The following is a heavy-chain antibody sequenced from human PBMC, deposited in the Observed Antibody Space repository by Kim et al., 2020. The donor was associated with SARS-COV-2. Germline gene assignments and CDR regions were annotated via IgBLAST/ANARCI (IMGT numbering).Heavy chain of an antibody. CDR3: ARGILDYDSSGYLDYYFDY. J-gene: IGHJ4*02. V-gene: IGHV4-59*01. CDR2: IYYSGST. CDR1: GGSISSYY. D-gene: IGHD3-22*01. Sequence: SETLSLTCTVSGGSISSYYWSWIRQPPGKGLEWIGYIYYSGSTNYNPSLKSRVTISVDTSKNQFSLKLSSVTAADTAVYYCARGILDYDSSGYLDYYFDYWGQGTLVTVSS.